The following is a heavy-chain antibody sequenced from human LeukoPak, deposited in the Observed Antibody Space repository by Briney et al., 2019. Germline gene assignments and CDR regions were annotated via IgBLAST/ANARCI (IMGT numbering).Heavy chain of an antibody. Sequence: ASVKVSCKASGFTFTSHDYNWVRQAPGQGLEWMGWISAYNGNTNYAQKLQGRVTMTTDTSTSTAYMELRSLRSDDTAVYYCARGPPYYDSSGYYYLDYWGQGTLVTVSS. D-gene: IGHD3-22*01. J-gene: IGHJ4*02. CDR1: GFTFTSHD. V-gene: IGHV1-18*01. CDR2: ISAYNGNT. CDR3: ARGPPYYDSSGYYYLDY.